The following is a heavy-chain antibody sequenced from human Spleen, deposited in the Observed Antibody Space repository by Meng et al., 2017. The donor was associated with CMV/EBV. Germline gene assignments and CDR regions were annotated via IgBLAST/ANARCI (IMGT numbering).Heavy chain of an antibody. J-gene: IGHJ3*01. V-gene: IGHV1-2*02. CDR3: ATALGATLFLF. CDR2: IYPNSGGT. CDR1: GYTFTDHY. Sequence: ASVKVSCKASGYTFTDHYFHWVRQAPGQGLEWMGWIYPNSGGTHYAQKFQGRLTLTEDTSTDTAYMEMGSLKSEDTAIYYCATALGATLFLFWGQGTMVTVSS. D-gene: IGHD1-26*01.